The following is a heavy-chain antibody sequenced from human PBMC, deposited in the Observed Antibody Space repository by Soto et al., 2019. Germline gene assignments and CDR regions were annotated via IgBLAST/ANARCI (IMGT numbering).Heavy chain of an antibody. J-gene: IGHJ4*02. CDR2: IYYSGST. CDR1: GGSISSSSYY. D-gene: IGHD3-10*01. CDR3: ARLGYYGSGLAYFDY. V-gene: IGHV4-39*01. Sequence: TSETLSLTCTVPGGSISSSSYYWGWIRQPPGKGLEWIGSIYYSGSTYYNPSLKSRVTISVDTSKNQFSLKLSSVTAADTAVYYCARLGYYGSGLAYFDYWGQGTLVTVSS.